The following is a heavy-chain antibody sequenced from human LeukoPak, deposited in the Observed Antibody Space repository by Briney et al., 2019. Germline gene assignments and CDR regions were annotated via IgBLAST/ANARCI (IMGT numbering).Heavy chain of an antibody. CDR1: GGSINNFY. CDR3: ARHGLGTYDY. CDR2: ISYSGIT. J-gene: IGHJ4*02. Sequence: SETLSLTCTVSGGSINNFYWSWIRQPPGKGLEWIGYISYSGITNYNPSLKSRVTISVDTSKNQFSLKLSSLTAADTAVYYCARHGLGTYDYWGQGTLVTVSS. V-gene: IGHV4-59*08.